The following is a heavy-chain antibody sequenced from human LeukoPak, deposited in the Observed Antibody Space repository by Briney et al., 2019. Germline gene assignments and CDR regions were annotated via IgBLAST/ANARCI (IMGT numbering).Heavy chain of an antibody. CDR3: ARERAVQGYCSGGSFYINDY. CDR1: GYTFTGYY. V-gene: IGHV1-2*06. D-gene: IGHD2-15*01. J-gene: IGHJ4*02. CDR2: INPNSGGT. Sequence: ASVKVSCKASGYTFTGYYMHWVRQAPGQGLEWMGRINPNSGGTNYAQKFQGRVTMTRDTSISTAYMELSRLRSDDTAGYYCARERAVQGYCSGGSFYINDYWGQGTLVTVSS.